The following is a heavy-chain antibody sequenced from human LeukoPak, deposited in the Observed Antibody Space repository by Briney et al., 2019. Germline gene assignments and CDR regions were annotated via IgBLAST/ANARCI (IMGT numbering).Heavy chain of an antibody. CDR3: ARPRVRYCSSTSCYGGAFDN. CDR1: GYRFTSYW. CDR2: IYPGDSDT. J-gene: IGHJ3*02. V-gene: IGHV5-51*01. Sequence: GESLKISCKGSGYRFTSYWIGWARQMPGKGLEWMGIIYPGDSDTRYSPPFQGQVTISADKSISTAYLQWSSLKASDTAMYYCARPRVRYCSSTSCYGGAFDNWGQGTMVTVSS. D-gene: IGHD2-2*01.